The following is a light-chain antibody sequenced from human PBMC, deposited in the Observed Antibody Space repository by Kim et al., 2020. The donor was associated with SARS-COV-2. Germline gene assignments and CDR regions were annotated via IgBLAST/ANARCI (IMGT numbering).Light chain of an antibody. CDR2: AAS. J-gene: IGKJ1*01. Sequence: ASVGDRVTNTCRGSQSISSDVDWYQQKAWRAPKLVIDAASSLQSGVPSRFRGSGSVKDLNITLSSLQPEDFATYYCQPSYSTPHTFGQGTKVDIK. CDR1: QSISSD. CDR3: QPSYSTPHT. V-gene: IGKV1-39*01.